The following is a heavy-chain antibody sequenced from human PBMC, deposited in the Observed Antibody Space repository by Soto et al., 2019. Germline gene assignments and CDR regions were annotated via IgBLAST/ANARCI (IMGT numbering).Heavy chain of an antibody. J-gene: IGHJ4*02. Sequence: ASVEVSCKASGYTLTSYGISWVRQATGLGLEWMGWISAYNGNTNYAQKLQGRVTMTTDTSTSTAYMELRSLRSDDTAVYYCARGSIAVAGMYFDYWGQGTLVTVSS. CDR2: ISAYNGNT. V-gene: IGHV1-18*01. D-gene: IGHD6-19*01. CDR1: GYTLTSYG. CDR3: ARGSIAVAGMYFDY.